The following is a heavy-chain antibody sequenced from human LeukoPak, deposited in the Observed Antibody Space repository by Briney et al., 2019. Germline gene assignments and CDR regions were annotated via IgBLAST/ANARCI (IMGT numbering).Heavy chain of an antibody. J-gene: IGHJ5*02. CDR2: INHSGST. V-gene: IGHV4-34*01. CDR3: ARGPYGGYLSWFDP. CDR1: GGSFSGYY. D-gene: IGHD4-17*01. Sequence: SETLSLTCAVYGGSFSGYYWSWIRQPPGKGLEWIGEINHSGSTNYNPSLKSRVTISVDTSKNQFSLKLSSVTAADTAVYYCARGPYGGYLSWFDPWGQGTLVTVSS.